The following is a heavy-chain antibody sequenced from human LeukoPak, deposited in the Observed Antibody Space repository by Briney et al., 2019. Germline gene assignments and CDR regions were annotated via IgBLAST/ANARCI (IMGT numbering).Heavy chain of an antibody. V-gene: IGHV3-21*01. Sequence: PGGSLRLSCAASGFTFSSYSMNWVRQAPGKGLEWVSSISSSSSYIYYADSVKGRFTISRENAKNSLYLQMNSPRAEDTAVYYCARRDSSGYYYRFDYWGQGTLVTVSS. CDR1: GFTFSSYS. J-gene: IGHJ4*02. CDR3: ARRDSSGYYYRFDY. D-gene: IGHD3-22*01. CDR2: ISSSSSYI.